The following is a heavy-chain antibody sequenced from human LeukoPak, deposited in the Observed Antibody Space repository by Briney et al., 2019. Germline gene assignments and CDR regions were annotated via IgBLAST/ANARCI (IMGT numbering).Heavy chain of an antibody. V-gene: IGHV3-74*01. CDR3: ARDVYYYGSGMGY. CDR2: INSEGSST. Sequence: PGGSVRLSCAASGFTFCSYWMHWVRQPPGKGLGGVSRINSEGSSTSYADSVKGRFTISRDNAKNTLYLQMNSLRAEDTAVYYCARDVYYYGSGMGYWGQGTLVTVSS. J-gene: IGHJ4*02. CDR1: GFTFCSYW. D-gene: IGHD3-10*01.